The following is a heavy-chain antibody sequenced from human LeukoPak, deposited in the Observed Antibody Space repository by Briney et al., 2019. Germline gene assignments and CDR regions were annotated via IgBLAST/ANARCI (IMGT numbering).Heavy chain of an antibody. CDR3: ARRPDSYYYGMDV. V-gene: IGHV1-46*01. Sequence: GASVKVSCKASGYTFTSYYMHWVRQAPGQGLEWMGIINPSGGITRYGQKFQGRVTMARDTSTSTFYMELSSLRSEDTAVYYCARRPDSYYYGMDVWGQGTTVTVSS. CDR2: INPSGGIT. CDR1: GYTFTSYY. J-gene: IGHJ6*02.